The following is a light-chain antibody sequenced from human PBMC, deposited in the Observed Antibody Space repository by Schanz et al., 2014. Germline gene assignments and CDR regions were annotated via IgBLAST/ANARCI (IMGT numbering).Light chain of an antibody. J-gene: IGLJ3*02. V-gene: IGLV1-44*01. CDR2: SND. CDR3: AAWDDSLNGQL. CDR1: SSDIGGST. Sequence: QSVLTQPPSASGAPGQRVTMSCSGSSSDIGGSTVNWYQQLPGTAPKLLMYSNDQRPSGVPDRFSASKSGTSASLAISGLQSEDEADYYCAAWDDSLNGQLFGGGTKLTVL.